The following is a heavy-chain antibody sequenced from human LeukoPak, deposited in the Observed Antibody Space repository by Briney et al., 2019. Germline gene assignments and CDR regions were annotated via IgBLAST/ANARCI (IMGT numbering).Heavy chain of an antibody. CDR3: AKDALVSGSYLEYFQH. Sequence: PGGSLRLSCAASGFTFSSYGMHWVRQAPGKGLEWVAFIRYDGSNKHYADSVKGRFTISRDNSKNTLYLQMNSLRAEDTAVYYCAKDALVSGSYLEYFQHWGQGTLVTVSS. CDR1: GFTFSSYG. CDR2: IRYDGSNK. J-gene: IGHJ1*01. D-gene: IGHD1-26*01. V-gene: IGHV3-30*02.